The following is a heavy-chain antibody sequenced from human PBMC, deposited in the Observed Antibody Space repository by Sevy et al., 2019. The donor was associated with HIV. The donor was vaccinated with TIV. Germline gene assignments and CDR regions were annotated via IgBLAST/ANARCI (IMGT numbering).Heavy chain of an antibody. D-gene: IGHD2-2*01. J-gene: IGHJ4*02. CDR3: ARGPYCSSTSCYPEYYFDY. CDR1: GFRFSSYG. CDR2: LSYDGSKE. V-gene: IGHV3-33*01. Sequence: GGSLRLSCAASGFRFSSYGMNWVRQAPGKGLEWVAFLSYDGSKEDYAASVKGRFTISRDNSKNTFYVEMNSLRAEDTAVYYCARGPYCSSTSCYPEYYFDYWGQGTLVTVSS.